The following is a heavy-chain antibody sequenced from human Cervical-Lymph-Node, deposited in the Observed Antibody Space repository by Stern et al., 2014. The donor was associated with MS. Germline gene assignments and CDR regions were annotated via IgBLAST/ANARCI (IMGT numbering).Heavy chain of an antibody. Sequence: MQLVESGGGVVQPGRSLRLSCAASGFSFRRYAMHWVRQAPGKGLELVALIWYDGSNPFYADSVTGRLTISRDNFKNTLYLQMNSLRAEDTAVYYCASAYSSSHYYFDYWGQGTLVTVSS. D-gene: IGHD6-13*01. V-gene: IGHV3-33*01. J-gene: IGHJ4*02. CDR2: IWYDGSNP. CDR3: ASAYSSSHYYFDY. CDR1: GFSFRRYA.